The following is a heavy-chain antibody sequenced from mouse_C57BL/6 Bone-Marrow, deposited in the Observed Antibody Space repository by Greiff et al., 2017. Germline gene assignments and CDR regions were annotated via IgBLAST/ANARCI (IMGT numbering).Heavy chain of an antibody. Sequence: EVQLVESGGGLVKPGGSLKLSCAASGFTFSSYAMSWVRQTPEKRLEWVATISDGGSYTYYPDNVKGRFTISRDNAKNNLYLQMSHLKSEDTARYYCARDEVYSNHWYFDVWGTGTTVTVSS. V-gene: IGHV5-4*01. CDR2: ISDGGSYT. J-gene: IGHJ1*03. CDR3: ARDEVYSNHWYFDV. CDR1: GFTFSSYA. D-gene: IGHD2-5*01.